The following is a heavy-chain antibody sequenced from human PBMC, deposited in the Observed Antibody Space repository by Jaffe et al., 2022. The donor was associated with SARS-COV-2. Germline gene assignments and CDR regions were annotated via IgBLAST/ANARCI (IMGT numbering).Heavy chain of an antibody. CDR3: AKNWDY. J-gene: IGHJ4*02. V-gene: IGHV3-23*01. Sequence: EVQLLESGGGLVQPGGSLRLSCTASGFTFNSYAMSWVRQAPGKGLEWVSAIAGGGTTYYADSVKGRFTISRDNSKNTLYLQMNSLRAEDTAIYYCAKNWDYWGQGTLVTVSS. CDR2: IAGGGTT. CDR1: GFTFNSYA.